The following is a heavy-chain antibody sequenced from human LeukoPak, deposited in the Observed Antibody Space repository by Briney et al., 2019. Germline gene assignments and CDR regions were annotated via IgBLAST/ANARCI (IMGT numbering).Heavy chain of an antibody. CDR1: DGSISSGSYY. J-gene: IGHJ4*02. V-gene: IGHV4-39*01. CDR3: FSIVLMVYADYYFDY. Sequence: PSETLSLTCTVSDGSISSGSYYWGWIRQPPGKGLEWIGSIYYSGSTYYNPSLKSRVTISVDTSKNQFSLKLSSVTAADTAVYYCFSIVLMVYADYYFDYWGQGTLVTVSS. D-gene: IGHD2-8*01. CDR2: IYYSGST.